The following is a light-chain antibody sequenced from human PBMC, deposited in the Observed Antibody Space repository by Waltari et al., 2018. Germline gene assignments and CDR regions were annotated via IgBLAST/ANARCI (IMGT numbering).Light chain of an antibody. V-gene: IGLV2-14*03. CDR3: SSYTSSSTLA. CDR1: SSYVGGYNY. J-gene: IGLJ3*02. Sequence: QSALTQHASVSGSPGQSVTISCTGTSSYVGGYNYVSWYQQHPGKAPKLIIYDVSNRPSVVSNRFSGSKSGNTASLTISGLQAEDEADYYCSSYTSSSTLAFGGGTKLTVL. CDR2: DVS.